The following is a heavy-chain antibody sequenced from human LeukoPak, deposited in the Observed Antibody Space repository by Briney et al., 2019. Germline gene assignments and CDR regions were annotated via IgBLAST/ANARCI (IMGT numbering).Heavy chain of an antibody. V-gene: IGHV4-59*01. Sequence: SETLSLTCTVAGGSISSYYWSWIRQPPGKVLEWIGYIYYSGSTNYNPSLKSRVTISVDTSKNQSSLKLSAVTAADTAVYYCARKHRFEEDPGVVTAIPNWYFDLWGRGTLATAS. D-gene: IGHD2-21*02. J-gene: IGHJ2*01. CDR2: IYYSGST. CDR1: GGSISSYY. CDR3: ARKHRFEEDPGVVTAIPNWYFDL.